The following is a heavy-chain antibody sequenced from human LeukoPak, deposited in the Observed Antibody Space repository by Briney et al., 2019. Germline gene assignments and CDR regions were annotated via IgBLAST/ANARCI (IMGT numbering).Heavy chain of an antibody. D-gene: IGHD1-14*01. CDR3: ARDKGQVRYGFDP. CDR1: GFTFSSYG. V-gene: IGHV3-30*02. J-gene: IGHJ5*02. CDR2: IRYDGSNK. Sequence: GGSLRLSCAASGFTFSSYGMHWVRQAPGKGLEWVAFIRYDGSNKYYADSVKGRFTISRDNSKNTLYLQMNSLRAEDTAVYYCARDKGQVRYGFDPWGQGTLVTVSS.